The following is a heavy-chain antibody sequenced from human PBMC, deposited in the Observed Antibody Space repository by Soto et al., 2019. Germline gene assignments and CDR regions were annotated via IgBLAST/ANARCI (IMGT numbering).Heavy chain of an antibody. CDR1: GVIVGDYG. J-gene: IGHJ4*02. CDR3: TRFLAARFDF. V-gene: IGHV3-49*04. CDR2: IRNKGNGEST. D-gene: IGHD6-13*01. Sequence: PGGSLRLSCTASGVIVGDYGMSWVRQAPGKGLEYIGLIRNKGNGESTEYAASVKGTFTISSDHSKNIVYLQMTSLKAEDTGVYFCTRFLAARFDFWGQGTLVTVSS.